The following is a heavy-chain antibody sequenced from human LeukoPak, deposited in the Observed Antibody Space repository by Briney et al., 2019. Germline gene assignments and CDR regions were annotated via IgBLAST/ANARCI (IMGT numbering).Heavy chain of an antibody. CDR1: GFTFSSYG. Sequence: GRSLRLSCAASGFTFSSYGMHWVRQAPGKGLEWVAVISYDGSNKYYADSVKGRFTISRDNSKNTLYLQMNSLRAEDTAVYYCATHPPSSSWPDYYYGMDVWGQGTTVTVSS. V-gene: IGHV3-30*03. CDR2: ISYDGSNK. J-gene: IGHJ6*02. D-gene: IGHD6-13*01. CDR3: ATHPPSSSWPDYYYGMDV.